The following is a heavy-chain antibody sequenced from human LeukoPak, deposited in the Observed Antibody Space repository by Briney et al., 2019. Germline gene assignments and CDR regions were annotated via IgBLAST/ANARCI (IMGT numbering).Heavy chain of an antibody. V-gene: IGHV4-39*01. J-gene: IGHJ3*01. Sequence: NPSETLSLTCAVSDVSISTKSYYWGWVRQPPGKGLEWIGNVYYTGSTDYTPSLKSRVTISVDMSKNHFSLDLTSVTAADTAVYYCARHVAYIPRNQGAFDVWGQGTTVYVSS. CDR1: DVSISTKSYY. CDR3: ARHVAYIPRNQGAFDV. D-gene: IGHD1-14*01. CDR2: VYYTGST.